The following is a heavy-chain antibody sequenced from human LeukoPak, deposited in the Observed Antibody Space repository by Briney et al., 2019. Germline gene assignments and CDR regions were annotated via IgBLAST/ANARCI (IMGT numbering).Heavy chain of an antibody. CDR1: GFTFSSDE. J-gene: IGHJ6*03. CDR2: ISGSGGST. V-gene: IGHV3-23*01. Sequence: GGSLRLSCAASGFTFSSDEMNWVRQAPGKGLEWVSTISGSGGSTYYADSVKGRFTISRDNSKNTLYLQINSLRAEDTAVYEGSGGGFGEAYYYYYMDVWGKGTTVTVSS. D-gene: IGHD3-10*01. CDR3: SGGGFGEAYYYYYMDV.